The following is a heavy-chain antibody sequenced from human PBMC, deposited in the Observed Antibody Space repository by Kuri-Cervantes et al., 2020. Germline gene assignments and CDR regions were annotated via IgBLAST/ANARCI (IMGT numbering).Heavy chain of an antibody. D-gene: IGHD3/OR15-3a*01. J-gene: IGHJ6*02. CDR3: AKSRGLVRHGMDV. Sequence: GESLKISCAASGFTFSSYGMHWVRQAPGKGLEWVAVISYDGSNKYYADSVKGRFTISRDNSKNMLYLQLNSLRAEDTAVYYCAKSRGLVRHGMDVWGQGTTVTVSS. V-gene: IGHV3-30*18. CDR1: GFTFSSYG. CDR2: ISYDGSNK.